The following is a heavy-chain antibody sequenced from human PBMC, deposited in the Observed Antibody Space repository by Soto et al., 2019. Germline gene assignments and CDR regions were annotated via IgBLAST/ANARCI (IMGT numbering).Heavy chain of an antibody. J-gene: IGHJ5*02. V-gene: IGHV4-59*12. Sequence: SETLSLTCTVSGGSISSYYWSWIRQPPGKGLEWIGYIYYTGTTTYNPSIKSRVTISVDSSKNQFSLNLSSVTAADTAVYYCARETYGDYVGYLDPWGQGTLVTFSS. D-gene: IGHD4-17*01. CDR1: GGSISSYY. CDR3: ARETYGDYVGYLDP. CDR2: IYYTGTT.